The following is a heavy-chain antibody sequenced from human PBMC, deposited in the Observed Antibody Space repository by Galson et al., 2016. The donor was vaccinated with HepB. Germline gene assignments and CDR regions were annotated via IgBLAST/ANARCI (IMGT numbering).Heavy chain of an antibody. D-gene: IGHD5-12*01. J-gene: IGHJ3*01. Sequence: SLRLSCAASGVTFSNQYMDWVRQAPGKGLEWVGHIRPKANSYTTEYAASVKGRFTVSRDDAKSSLYLQMNSLDTEDTAVYYCCRVGGYNRGHDTFDFWAQGTVVTVSS. CDR2: IRPKANSYTT. V-gene: IGHV3-72*01. CDR3: CRVGGYNRGHDTFDF. CDR1: GVTFSNQY.